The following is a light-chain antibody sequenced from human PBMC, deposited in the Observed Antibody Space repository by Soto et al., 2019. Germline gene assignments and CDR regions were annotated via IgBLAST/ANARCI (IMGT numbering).Light chain of an antibody. CDR3: QQYGTSRPT. CDR1: ESVSSSQ. Sequence: EIVLTQSPGTLSLSPGERATLSCRANESVSSSQLVWYQQKLGQAPRLLIYGASSRATGTPDRFSGSGSGTEFTLTISRLEPADFAVYYCQQYGTSRPTFGGGTKVEIK. V-gene: IGKV3-20*01. CDR2: GAS. J-gene: IGKJ4*01.